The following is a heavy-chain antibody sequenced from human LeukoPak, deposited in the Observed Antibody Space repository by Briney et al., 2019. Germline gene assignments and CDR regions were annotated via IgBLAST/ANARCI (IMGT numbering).Heavy chain of an antibody. D-gene: IGHD3-10*01. CDR1: GFSFSGYW. Sequence: GGSLRLSCGAFGFSFSGYWMTWVRQVPGKGLEWVANINQDGTKKYYVDSVKGRFTISRDNAENSLYLQINSLRVEDTALYYCVQDVNPSFGSRTYYDAFDIWGQGTMVTVSS. V-gene: IGHV3-7*01. CDR2: INQDGTKK. CDR3: VQDVNPSFGSRTYYDAFDI. J-gene: IGHJ3*02.